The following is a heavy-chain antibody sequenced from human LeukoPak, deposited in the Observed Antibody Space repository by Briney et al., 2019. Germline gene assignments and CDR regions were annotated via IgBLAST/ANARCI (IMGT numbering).Heavy chain of an antibody. CDR2: ISSSGSTI. CDR3: ARDATTEPGTVYMDV. Sequence: GGSLRLSCAASGFTFSSYEMTWVRQAPGNGLGWGSYISSSGSTIYYTDSVKGRFTISRDNAKNSLYLQMNSLRAEDTAVYYCARDATTEPGTVYMDVWGKGTTVTISS. J-gene: IGHJ6*03. D-gene: IGHD6-13*01. V-gene: IGHV3-48*03. CDR1: GFTFSSYE.